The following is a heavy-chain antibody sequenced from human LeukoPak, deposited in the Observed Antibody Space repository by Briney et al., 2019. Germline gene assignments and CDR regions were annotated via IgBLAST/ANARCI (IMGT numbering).Heavy chain of an antibody. Sequence: PSETLSLTCAVYGGSFSGYYWSWIRQPPGKGLEWIGEFNHSGSTNYNPSLKSRVTISVDTSKNQFSLKLSSVTAADTAVYYCARGKAMVRGVISYYYYYGMDVWGQGTTVTVSS. CDR3: ARGKAMVRGVISYYYYYGMDV. CDR1: GGSFSGYY. V-gene: IGHV4-34*01. D-gene: IGHD3-10*01. J-gene: IGHJ6*02. CDR2: FNHSGST.